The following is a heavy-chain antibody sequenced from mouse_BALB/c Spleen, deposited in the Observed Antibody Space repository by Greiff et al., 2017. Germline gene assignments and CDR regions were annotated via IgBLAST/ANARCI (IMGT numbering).Heavy chain of an antibody. CDR3: ARSKYRYDVFAY. V-gene: IGHV1-54*01. J-gene: IGHJ3*01. CDR2: INPGSGGT. Sequence: VQLKESGAELVRPGTSVKVSCKASGYAFTNYLIEWVKQRPGQGLEWIGVINPGSGGTNYNEKFKGKATLTADKSSSTAYMQLSSLTSDDSAVYFCARSKYRYDVFAYWGQGTLVTVSA. CDR1: GYAFTNYL. D-gene: IGHD2-14*01.